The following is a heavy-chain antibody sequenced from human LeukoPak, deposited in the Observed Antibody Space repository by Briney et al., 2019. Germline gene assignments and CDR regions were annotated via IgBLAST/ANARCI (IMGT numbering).Heavy chain of an antibody. CDR3: AKAYARLAVAGTGLDY. J-gene: IGHJ4*02. Sequence: GGSLRLSCAASGFTFSSYSMNWVRQAPGKGLEWVSYISSSSSTIYYADSVKGRFTISRDNSKNTLYLQMNSLRAEDTAVYYCAKAYARLAVAGTGLDYWGQGTLVTVSS. CDR2: ISSSSSTI. V-gene: IGHV3-48*01. CDR1: GFTFSSYS. D-gene: IGHD6-19*01.